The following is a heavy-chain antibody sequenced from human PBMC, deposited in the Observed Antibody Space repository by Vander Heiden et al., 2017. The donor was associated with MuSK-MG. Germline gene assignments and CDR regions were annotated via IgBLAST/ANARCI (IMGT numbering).Heavy chain of an antibody. CDR3: ARDSTSRTRQNYFDY. J-gene: IGHJ4*02. CDR1: GGSISSGGYY. D-gene: IGHD4-17*01. Sequence: QVQLQESGPGLVKPSQTLSLTCTVSGGSISSGGYYWSWIRQHPGKGLEWIGYIYYSGSTYYNPSLKSRVTISVDTSKNQFSLKLSSVTAADTAVYYCARDSTSRTRQNYFDYWGQGTLVTVSS. CDR2: IYYSGST. V-gene: IGHV4-31*03.